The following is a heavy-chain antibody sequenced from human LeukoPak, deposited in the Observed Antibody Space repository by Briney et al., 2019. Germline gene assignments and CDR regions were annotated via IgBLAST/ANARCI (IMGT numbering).Heavy chain of an antibody. J-gene: IGHJ6*03. D-gene: IGHD2-15*01. V-gene: IGHV3-30*02. CDR3: AKRSWVAATYPDYYYYYMDV. CDR1: GFTFDDYA. Sequence: PGRSLRLSCAASGFTFDDYAMHWVRQAPGKGLEWVAFIRYDGSNKYYADSVKGRFTISRDNSKNTLYLQMNSLRAEDTAVYYCAKRSWVAATYPDYYYYYMDVWGKGTTVTVSS. CDR2: IRYDGSNK.